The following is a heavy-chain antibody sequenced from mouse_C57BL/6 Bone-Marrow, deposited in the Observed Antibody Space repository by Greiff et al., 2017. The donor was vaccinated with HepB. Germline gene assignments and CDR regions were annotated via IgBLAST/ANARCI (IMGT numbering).Heavy chain of an antibody. Sequence: QVQLQQPGAELVKPGASVKMSCKASGYTFTSYWITWVKQRPGQGLEWIGDIYPGSGSTNYNEKFKSKATLTVDTSSSTAYMQLSSLTSEDSAVYYCARRWHYGSREGYFDVWGTGTTVTVSS. V-gene: IGHV1-55*01. CDR1: GYTFTSYW. J-gene: IGHJ1*03. CDR2: IYPGSGST. D-gene: IGHD1-1*01. CDR3: ARRWHYGSREGYFDV.